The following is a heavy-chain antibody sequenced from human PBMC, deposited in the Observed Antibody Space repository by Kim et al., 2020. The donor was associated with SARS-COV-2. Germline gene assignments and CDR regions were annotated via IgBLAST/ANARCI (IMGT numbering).Heavy chain of an antibody. J-gene: IGHJ3*02. CDR3: ARDHYDSSGYYDAFDI. V-gene: IGHV3-30*07. D-gene: IGHD3-22*01. Sequence: SVKGRFTISRDNSKNTLYLQMNSLRAEDTAVYYCARDHYDSSGYYDAFDIWGQGTMVTVSS.